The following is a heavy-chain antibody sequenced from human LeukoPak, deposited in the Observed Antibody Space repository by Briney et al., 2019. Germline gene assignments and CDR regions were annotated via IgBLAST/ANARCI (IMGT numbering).Heavy chain of an antibody. D-gene: IGHD3-3*01. V-gene: IGHV3-21*01. Sequence: GGSLRLSCAASGFTFSSYSMNWVRQAPGKGLECVSSISSSRSYIYYADSVKGRFTISRYNAKNSLYLQMNSLRAEDTAVYYCARDARDTIFGVVITTSGWFDPWGQGTLVTVSS. CDR2: ISSSRSYI. CDR1: GFTFSSYS. CDR3: ARDARDTIFGVVITTSGWFDP. J-gene: IGHJ5*02.